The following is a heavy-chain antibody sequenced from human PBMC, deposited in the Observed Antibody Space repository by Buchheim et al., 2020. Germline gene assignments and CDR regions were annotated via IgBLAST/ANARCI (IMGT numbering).Heavy chain of an antibody. CDR3: AREASCGGDCSTLDY. D-gene: IGHD2-21*02. J-gene: IGHJ4*02. Sequence: QLQLQESGPGLVKPSETLSLTCTVSGGSISSSSYYWGWIRQPPGKGLEWIGSIYYSGSTYYNPSLKSRVTISVDTSKNQFSLKLSSVTAADTAVYYCAREASCGGDCSTLDYWGQETL. CDR2: IYYSGST. V-gene: IGHV4-39*07. CDR1: GGSISSSSYY.